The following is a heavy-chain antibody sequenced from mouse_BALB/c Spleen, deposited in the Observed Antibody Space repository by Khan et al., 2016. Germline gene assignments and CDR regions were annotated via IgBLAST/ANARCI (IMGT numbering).Heavy chain of an antibody. J-gene: IGHJ4*01. CDR2: IWAGGST. Sequence: VQLKESGPGLVAPSQSLSITCTVSGFSLTSYGVHWVRQPPGKGLEWLGVIWAGGSTNYNSALMSRLSISKDNSKNQVFLKMNSLQTDDTAMYYCARGYYGNPYYAMDYWGQGTSVTVSS. CDR3: ARGYYGNPYYAMDY. CDR1: GFSLTSYG. D-gene: IGHD2-1*01. V-gene: IGHV2-9*02.